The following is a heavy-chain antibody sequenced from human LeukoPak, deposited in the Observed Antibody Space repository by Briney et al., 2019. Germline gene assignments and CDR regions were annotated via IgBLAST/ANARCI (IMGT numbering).Heavy chain of an antibody. D-gene: IGHD1-26*01. V-gene: IGHV3-21*01. CDR3: ARAGSYFSDVDY. Sequence: GGSLRLSCAASGFTFSSYSMNWVRQAPGKGLEWVSSITSTTYIYYADSVKGRFTISRDNAKNSLYLQMNSLRAEDTAVYYCARAGSYFSDVDYWGQGTLVTVSS. J-gene: IGHJ4*02. CDR1: GFTFSSYS. CDR2: ITSTTYI.